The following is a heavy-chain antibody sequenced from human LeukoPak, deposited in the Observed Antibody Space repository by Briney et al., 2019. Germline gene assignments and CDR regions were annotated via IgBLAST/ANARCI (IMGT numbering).Heavy chain of an antibody. CDR2: ISSSSSCI. D-gene: IGHD5/OR15-5a*01. CDR3: ARDLLFDYYGMDV. CDR1: GLTFSSYS. J-gene: IGHJ6*02. V-gene: IGHV3-21*01. Sequence: GGSLRLSCAASGLTFSSYSMNWVRQAPGKGLDWVSSISSSSSCIYYADSVKGRFTISRDNAKNSLYLQMNSLRAEDTAVYYCARDLLFDYYGMDVWGQGTTVTVSS.